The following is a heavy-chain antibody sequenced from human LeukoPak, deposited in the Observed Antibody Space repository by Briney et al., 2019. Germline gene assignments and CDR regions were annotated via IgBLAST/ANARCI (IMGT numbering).Heavy chain of an antibody. J-gene: IGHJ5*02. D-gene: IGHD2-21*01. CDR1: GYTFTSYA. CDR3: ARDGGPTGDLSDWFDP. Sequence: GASVKVSCKASGYTFTSYAMNWVRQAPGQGLEWMGWINTNTGNPTYAQGFTGRFVFSLDTSVSTAYLQISSLKAEDTAVYYCARDGGPTGDLSDWFDPWGQGTLVTVSS. V-gene: IGHV7-4-1*02. CDR2: INTNTGNP.